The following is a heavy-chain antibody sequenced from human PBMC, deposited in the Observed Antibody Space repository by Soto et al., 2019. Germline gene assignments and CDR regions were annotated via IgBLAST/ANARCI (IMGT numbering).Heavy chain of an antibody. J-gene: IGHJ6*02. CDR2: IIPIFGTA. Sequence: ASVKVSCKASGGTFSSYAISWVRQAPGQGLEWMGGIIPIFGTANYAQKFQGRVTITADESTSTAYMELSSLRSEDTAVYYCARDIGYGDYYYYYYGMDVWGQGTTVTVSS. CDR3: ARDIGYGDYYYYYYGMDV. V-gene: IGHV1-69*13. CDR1: GGTFSSYA. D-gene: IGHD4-17*01.